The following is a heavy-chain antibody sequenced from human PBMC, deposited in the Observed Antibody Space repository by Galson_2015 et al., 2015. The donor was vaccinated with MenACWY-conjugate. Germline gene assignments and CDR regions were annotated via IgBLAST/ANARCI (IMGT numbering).Heavy chain of an antibody. V-gene: IGHV3-74*01. CDR3: ATAGSYRFDY. Sequence: SLRLSCAPSGFTFSTYWMHWVRQAPGKGLEWVSRIDPDGSTTDYAESMKGRFTISRDNAKNTLILQIHSLRVEDTAVYYCATAGSYRFDYWGQGALVTVSS. J-gene: IGHJ4*02. CDR2: IDPDGSTT. D-gene: IGHD1-26*01. CDR1: GFTFSTYW.